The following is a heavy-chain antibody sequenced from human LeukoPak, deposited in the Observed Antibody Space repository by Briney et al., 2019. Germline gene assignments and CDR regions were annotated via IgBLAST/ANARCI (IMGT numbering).Heavy chain of an antibody. D-gene: IGHD6-13*01. J-gene: IGHJ4*02. CDR1: GFTFSDSA. CDR3: TRLSDSSSWAY. Sequence: GGSLRLSCAASGFTFSDSAVHWARQASGKGLEWVGRIRSKANSYATAYAASVKGRFTISRDDSKNTAYLQMNSLKTEDTAVYYCTRLSDSSSWAYWGQGTLVTVSS. CDR2: IRSKANSYAT. V-gene: IGHV3-73*01.